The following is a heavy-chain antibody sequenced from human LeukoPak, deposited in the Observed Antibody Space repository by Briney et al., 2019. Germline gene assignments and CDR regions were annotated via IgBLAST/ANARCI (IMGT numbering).Heavy chain of an antibody. CDR2: INHSGST. Sequence: SETLSLTCVVYGGSVSGYYWSWTRQPPGKGLEWIGEINHSGSTNYNPSLKSRVTISVDTSKNQFSLKLSSVTAADTAVYYCARRRLGSSWYGSDFQHWGQGTLVTVSS. CDR1: GGSVSGYY. CDR3: ARRRLGSSWYGSDFQH. J-gene: IGHJ1*01. D-gene: IGHD6-13*01. V-gene: IGHV4-34*01.